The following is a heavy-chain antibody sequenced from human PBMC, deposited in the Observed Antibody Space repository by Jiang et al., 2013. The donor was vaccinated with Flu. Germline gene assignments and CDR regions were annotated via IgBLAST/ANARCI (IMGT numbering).Heavy chain of an antibody. CDR1: GGTFSGYA. J-gene: IGHJ4*02. CDR2: IIPIYGTT. D-gene: IGHD5-18*01. V-gene: IGHV1-69*01. Sequence: AEVKKPGSSVRVSCRASGGTFSGYAFSWVRQAPGQGLEWMGGIIPIYGTTQYAQKFQGRVTITADESTSTTYMDLRSLTSEDTAVFYCARDQGLGYTYGYGPFDYWGQGTLITVSS. CDR3: ARDQGLGYTYGYGPFDY.